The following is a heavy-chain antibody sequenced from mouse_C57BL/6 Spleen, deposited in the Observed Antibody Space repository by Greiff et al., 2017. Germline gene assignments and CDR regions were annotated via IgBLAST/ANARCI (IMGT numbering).Heavy chain of an antibody. D-gene: IGHD2-2*01. J-gene: IGHJ3*01. V-gene: IGHV2-3*01. CDR2: IWGDGST. CDR1: GFSLTSYG. Sequence: VQRVESGPGLVAPSQSLSITCTVSGFSLTSYGVSWVRQPPGKGLEWLGVIWGDGSTNYHSALISRLSISKDNSKSQVYLKLNSLQPDDTATYYCAKLWIYYGYDGGAWFAYWGQGTLVTVSA. CDR3: AKLWIYYGYDGGAWFAY.